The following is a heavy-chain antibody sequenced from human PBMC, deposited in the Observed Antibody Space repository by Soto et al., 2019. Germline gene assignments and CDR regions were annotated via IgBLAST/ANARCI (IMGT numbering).Heavy chain of an antibody. D-gene: IGHD2-2*01. CDR3: ARDEYCSSTSCYQNGMDV. CDR2: ISAYNGNT. CDR1: GYTFTSYG. V-gene: IGHV1-18*01. Sequence: GASVKVSCKASGYTFTSYGISWVRQAPGQGLEWMGWISAYNGNTNYAQKLQGRVTMTTDTSTSTAYMELRSLRSDDTAVYYCARDEYCSSTSCYQNGMDVWGQGTTVTVSS. J-gene: IGHJ6*02.